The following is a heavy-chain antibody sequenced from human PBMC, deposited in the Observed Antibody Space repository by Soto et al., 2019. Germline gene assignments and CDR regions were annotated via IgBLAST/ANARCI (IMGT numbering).Heavy chain of an antibody. D-gene: IGHD3-9*01. CDR2: INPKSGGT. V-gene: IGHV1-2*02. CDR3: VKVSTFYDILTGYYSTNFFDP. CDR1: GYTFTDYF. Sequence: ASVKGSCKASGYTFTDYFIHWVRQAPVQVLELMGWINPKSGGTNYAQVFRGRVTMTRDTSISTAYMDLSGLRPEDTAVYYCVKVSTFYDILTGYYSTNFFDPWGQGTLVTVSS. J-gene: IGHJ5*02.